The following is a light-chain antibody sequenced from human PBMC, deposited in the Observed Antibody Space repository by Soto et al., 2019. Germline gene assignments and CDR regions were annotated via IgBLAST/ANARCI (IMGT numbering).Light chain of an antibody. CDR3: MQSARILLYS. J-gene: IGKJ2*03. V-gene: IGKV2D-29*01. CDR1: QNHLHCDGKTY. Sequence: DIVMPQTPLALSVTPGQPASISFKASQNHLHCDGKTYVSWYRQKPGQPTQLLIYEVSNRFSGVPDRFSGGGSGTDFTLTISRVEAEDVGIYDCMQSARILLYSFGQGTRREIK. CDR2: EVS.